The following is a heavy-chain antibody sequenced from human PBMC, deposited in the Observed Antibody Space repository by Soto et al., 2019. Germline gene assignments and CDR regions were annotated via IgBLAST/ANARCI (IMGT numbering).Heavy chain of an antibody. CDR3: ARGHSSSYPQPFVSYYYYGMDV. V-gene: IGHV1-69*01. D-gene: IGHD6-6*01. J-gene: IGHJ6*02. CDR2: IIPIFGTA. Sequence: QVQLVQSGAEVKKPGSSVKVSCKASGGTFSSYAISWVRQAPGQGLEWMGGIIPIFGTANYAQKFQGRVTITADESTSTAYMELSSLRSEDTAVYYCARGHSSSYPQPFVSYYYYGMDVWGQGTTVTVSS. CDR1: GGTFSSYA.